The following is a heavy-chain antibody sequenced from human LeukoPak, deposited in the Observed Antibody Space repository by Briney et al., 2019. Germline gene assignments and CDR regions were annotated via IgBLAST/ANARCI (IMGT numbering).Heavy chain of an antibody. D-gene: IGHD3-22*01. J-gene: IGHJ5*02. V-gene: IGHV3-9*01. CDR1: GFTFDDYA. CDR2: ISWNSGSI. CDR3: AKGIYYYDSSGYYP. Sequence: GGSLRLSCAASGFTFDDYAMHWVRQAPGKGLEWVSGISWNSGSIGYADSVKGRFTISRDNAKNTLYLQMNSLRAEDTAVYYCAKGIYYYDSSGYYPWGQGTLVTVSS.